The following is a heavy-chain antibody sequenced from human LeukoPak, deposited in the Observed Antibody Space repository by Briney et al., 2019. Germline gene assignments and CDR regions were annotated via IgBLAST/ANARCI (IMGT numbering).Heavy chain of an antibody. V-gene: IGHV3-23*01. CDR1: GFNFSSYA. J-gene: IGHJ4*02. CDR2: ISGSGGST. Sequence: PGGSLRLSCAASGFNFSSYAMSWVRQAPGKGLEWVSAISGSGGSTYYADSVKGRFTISRDNSKNTLYLQMNSLRAEDTAVYYCAKDLHYYGSGSYYNGGSWGQGTLVTVSS. CDR3: AKDLHYYGSGSYYNGGS. D-gene: IGHD3-10*01.